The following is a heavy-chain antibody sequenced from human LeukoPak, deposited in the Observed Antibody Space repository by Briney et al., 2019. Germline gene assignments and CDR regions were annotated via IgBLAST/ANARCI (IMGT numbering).Heavy chain of an antibody. CDR3: ARQQQLLDY. Sequence: ASVTVSCKASGYTFTVYYMHWVRQAPGQGLEWMGWINPDSGGTHYAQKFQGRVTMTRDTSISTAYMELNRLRSDDTAVYYCARQQQLLDYWGQGTLVTVSS. CDR1: GYTFTVYY. D-gene: IGHD6-13*01. CDR2: INPDSGGT. J-gene: IGHJ4*02. V-gene: IGHV1-2*02.